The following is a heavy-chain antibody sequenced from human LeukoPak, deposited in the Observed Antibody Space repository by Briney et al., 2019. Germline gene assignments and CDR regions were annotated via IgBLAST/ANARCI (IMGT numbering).Heavy chain of an antibody. CDR3: ARDSLLQMVAAAGTFDY. V-gene: IGHV1-69*13. CDR2: IIPIFGTA. CDR1: GYTFTSYG. D-gene: IGHD6-13*01. Sequence: SVKVSCKASGYTFTSYGNSWVRQAPGQGLEWMGGIIPIFGTANYAQKFQGRVTITADESTSTAYMELSSLRSEDTAVYYCARDSLLQMVAAAGTFDYWGQGTLVTVSS. J-gene: IGHJ4*02.